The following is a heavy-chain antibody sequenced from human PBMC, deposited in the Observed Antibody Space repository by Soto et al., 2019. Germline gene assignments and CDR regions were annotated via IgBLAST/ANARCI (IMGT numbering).Heavy chain of an antibody. CDR3: AILGTYYFDNSDNYFDF. J-gene: IGHJ4*02. CDR2: IIPIFGTA. D-gene: IGHD3-22*01. CDR1: GGTFSSYG. Sequence: SVKVSCKASGGTFSSYGISWVRQAPGQGLEWMGGIIPIFGTANYAQKFQGRVTITADESTSTAYMELSSLRSEDTAVYYCAILGTYYFDNSDNYFDFWGQGTLVTVSS. V-gene: IGHV1-69*13.